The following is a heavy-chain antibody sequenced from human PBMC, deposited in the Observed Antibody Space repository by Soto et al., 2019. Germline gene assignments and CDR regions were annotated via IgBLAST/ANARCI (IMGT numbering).Heavy chain of an antibody. CDR1: GGSISSGGYY. Sequence: SETLSLTCTVSGGSISSGGYYWSWIRQHPGKGLEWIGYIYYSGSTYYNPSLKSRVTISVDTSKNQFSLKLSSVTAADTAVYYSARDSGNSFPYYYYYGMDVWGQGTTVTVSS. V-gene: IGHV4-31*03. CDR2: IYYSGST. D-gene: IGHD4-4*01. CDR3: ARDSGNSFPYYYYYGMDV. J-gene: IGHJ6*02.